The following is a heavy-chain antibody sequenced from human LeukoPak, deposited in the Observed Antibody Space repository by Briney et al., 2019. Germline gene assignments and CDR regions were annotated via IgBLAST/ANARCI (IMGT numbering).Heavy chain of an antibody. J-gene: IGHJ4*02. CDR2: ISSSSSYI. CDR1: GFTFSSYS. CDR3: ARGVQLRFGELSSFDY. Sequence: GGSLRLSCAASGFTFSSYSMNWVRQAPGKGLEWVSSISSSSSYIYYADSVKGRFTISRDNAKNSLYLQMNSLRAEDTAVYYCARGVQLRFGELSSFDYWGQGTLVTVSS. D-gene: IGHD3-10*01. V-gene: IGHV3-21*01.